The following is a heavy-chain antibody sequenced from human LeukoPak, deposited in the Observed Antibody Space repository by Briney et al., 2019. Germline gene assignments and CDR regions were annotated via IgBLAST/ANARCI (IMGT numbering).Heavy chain of an antibody. Sequence: SETLSLTCTVSGGSISGSYYWVWVRQPPGKGLEWIGSIYSGGRIYYNPSLKSRVTISVDTSKNQFSLKLSSVTAADTAVYYCARDRDVDGDYVILDYWGQGTLVTVSS. V-gene: IGHV4-39*07. J-gene: IGHJ4*02. CDR2: IYSGGRI. D-gene: IGHD4-17*01. CDR3: ARDRDVDGDYVILDY. CDR1: GGSISGSYY.